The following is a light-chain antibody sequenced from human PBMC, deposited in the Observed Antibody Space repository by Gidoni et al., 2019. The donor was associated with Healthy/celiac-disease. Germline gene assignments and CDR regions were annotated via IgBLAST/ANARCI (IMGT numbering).Light chain of an antibody. CDR1: QSVSSY. Sequence: ELVLTQSPATLSLSPGARATLSCRASQSVSSYLAWYQQKPGQAPRLLIYDASNRATGTPARFSGSGSGTDFTLTSSSLEPEDFAVYYCQQRSNWPTFGGGTKVEIK. CDR2: DAS. V-gene: IGKV3-11*01. J-gene: IGKJ4*01. CDR3: QQRSNWPT.